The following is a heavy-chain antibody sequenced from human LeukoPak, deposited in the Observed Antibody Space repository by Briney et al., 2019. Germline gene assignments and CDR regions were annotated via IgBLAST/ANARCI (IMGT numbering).Heavy chain of an antibody. V-gene: IGHV3-9*01. Sequence: GGSLRLSCAASGFTFDDYAMHWVRQAPGKGLEWVSGISWNSGKIGYADSVKGRFTNSRDDAKNPLYLQMNNLRTEDTAFYYCAKQLWFGEEPFDYWGRGTLVTVSS. D-gene: IGHD3-10*01. CDR1: GFTFDDYA. CDR2: ISWNSGKI. J-gene: IGHJ4*02. CDR3: AKQLWFGEEPFDY.